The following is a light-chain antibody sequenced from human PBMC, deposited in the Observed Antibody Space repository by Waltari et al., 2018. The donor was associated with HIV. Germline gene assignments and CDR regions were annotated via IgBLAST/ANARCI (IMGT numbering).Light chain of an antibody. J-gene: IGKJ4*01. CDR3: QQYYTLPPT. CDR1: QSVRSN. Sequence: EIVMTQSPATLSVSPGERATLSCRASQSVRSNVAWYQQKPGQATRLVIYDASTRATGIPARFSGSGSGTEFTLTISSLQSEDFAVYYCQQYYTLPPTFGGGTKVEIK. CDR2: DAS. V-gene: IGKV3-15*01.